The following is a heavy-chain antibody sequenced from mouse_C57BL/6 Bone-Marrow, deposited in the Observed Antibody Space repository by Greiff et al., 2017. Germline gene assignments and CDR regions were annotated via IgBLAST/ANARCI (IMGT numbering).Heavy chain of an antibody. J-gene: IGHJ2*01. CDR3: ARLGITTGFDY. CDR1: GFTFSSYG. Sequence: EVNVVESGGDLVKPGGSLKLSCAASGFTFSSYGMSWVRQTPDKRLEWVATISSGGSYTYYPDSVKGRVTISRDKAKSTLYMQMSSLKSEDTAMYYCARLGITTGFDYWGQGTTLTVSS. CDR2: ISSGGSYT. D-gene: IGHD2-4*01. V-gene: IGHV5-6*01.